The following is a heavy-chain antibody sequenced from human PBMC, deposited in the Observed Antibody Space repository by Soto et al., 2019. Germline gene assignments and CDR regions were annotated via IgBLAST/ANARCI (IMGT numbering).Heavy chain of an antibody. J-gene: IGHJ4*02. Sequence: GASVKVSCKASGGTFSSYAISWVRQAPGQGLEWMGGIIPIFGTANYAQKSQGRVTITADESTSTAYMELSSLRSEDTAVYYCARDSNDCGGDCTFDYWGQGTLVTVSS. CDR3: ARDSNDCGGDCTFDY. CDR1: GGTFSSYA. V-gene: IGHV1-69*13. CDR2: IIPIFGTA. D-gene: IGHD2-21*02.